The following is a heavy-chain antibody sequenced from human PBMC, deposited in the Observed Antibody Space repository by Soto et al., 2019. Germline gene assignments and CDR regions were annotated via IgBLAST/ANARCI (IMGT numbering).Heavy chain of an antibody. CDR2: IDPKNGGT. Sequence: QVQLVQSGTEVKKPGASVKVSCQASGYSISAYYIHWVRQAPGQGLEWMGWIDPKNGGTGSAQKFQGRLTMTRDTSISTVYMDLSGLTSDDTALYYCGRDDYGIFPYWGQGSLVTVSS. V-gene: IGHV1-2*02. CDR1: GYSISAYY. CDR3: GRDDYGIFPY. D-gene: IGHD3-10*01. J-gene: IGHJ4*02.